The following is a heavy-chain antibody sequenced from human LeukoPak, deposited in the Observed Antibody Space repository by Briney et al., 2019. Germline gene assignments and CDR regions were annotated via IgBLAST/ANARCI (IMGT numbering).Heavy chain of an antibody. D-gene: IGHD3-22*01. CDR1: GGSISGYY. CDR2: LYYSGST. CDR3: ARLTYYYDSSGRDYWYFDL. V-gene: IGHV4-59*01. J-gene: IGHJ2*01. Sequence: PSETLSLTCSVSGGSISGYYWSWIRQPPGKGLEWIGYLYYSGSTNYNPSLKSRVTISVDTSKNQFSLKLSSVTAADTALYYCARLTYYYDSSGRDYWYFDLWGRGTLVTVSS.